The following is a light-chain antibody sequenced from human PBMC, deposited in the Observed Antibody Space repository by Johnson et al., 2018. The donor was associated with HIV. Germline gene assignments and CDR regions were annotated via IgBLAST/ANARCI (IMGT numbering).Light chain of an antibody. Sequence: QSVLTQPPSVSAAPGQKVTISCSGSTSNIENNYVSWYQQLPGRAPKLLIYDNNKRPSGIPDRFSGSKSGTSATLGITGLQTGDEADYYCGTWNNSLSANYVFGTGTNVTVL. J-gene: IGLJ1*01. V-gene: IGLV1-51*01. CDR2: DNN. CDR1: TSNIENNY. CDR3: GTWNNSLSANYV.